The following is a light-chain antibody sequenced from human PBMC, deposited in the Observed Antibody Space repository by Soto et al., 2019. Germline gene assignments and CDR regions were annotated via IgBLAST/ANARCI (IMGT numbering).Light chain of an antibody. J-gene: IGKJ1*01. CDR3: QQYDSSPWT. CDR2: GAS. CDR1: QSVRSSF. Sequence: ESVLTQSPGTLSLSPGERATLSCRASQSVRSSFLAWYQLKPGQAPRLLIYGASSRATGIPGRFSGSGSGTDFTLTISRLEPEDFAVYYCQQYDSSPWTFGQGTKVEIK. V-gene: IGKV3-20*01.